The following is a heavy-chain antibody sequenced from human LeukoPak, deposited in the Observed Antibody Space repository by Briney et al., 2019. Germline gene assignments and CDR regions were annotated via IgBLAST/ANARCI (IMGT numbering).Heavy chain of an antibody. CDR1: GYTFTNYG. Sequence: ASVKVSCKASGYTFTNYGITWVRQAPGQGLERMGWINTYNGNTNYAQNLQGRVTMTTDTSTNTAYMELRSLRSDDTAMYYCARDAYSSSRLDYWGQGSLVTVSS. CDR2: INTYNGNT. D-gene: IGHD6-13*01. J-gene: IGHJ4*02. V-gene: IGHV1-18*01. CDR3: ARDAYSSSRLDY.